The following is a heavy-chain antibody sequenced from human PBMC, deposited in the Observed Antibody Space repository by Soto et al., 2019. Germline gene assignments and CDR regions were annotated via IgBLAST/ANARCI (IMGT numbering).Heavy chain of an antibody. CDR1: GYTFTSYA. D-gene: IGHD3-22*01. V-gene: IGHV1-3*01. CDR3: ARHYYDSSGRALSAFDI. Sequence: ASVKVSCKASGYTFTSYAMHWVRQAPGQRLEWMGWINAGNGNTKYSQKLQGRVTITRDTSASTAYMELSSLRSEDTAVYYCARHYYDSSGRALSAFDIWGQGTMVTVSS. CDR2: INAGNGNT. J-gene: IGHJ3*02.